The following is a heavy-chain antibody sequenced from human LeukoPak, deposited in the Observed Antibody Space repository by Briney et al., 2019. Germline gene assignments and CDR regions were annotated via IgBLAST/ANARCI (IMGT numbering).Heavy chain of an antibody. CDR2: ISWNSGSI. Sequence: GRSLRLSCAAPGFTFDDYAMRWVRQAPGKGLEWVSCISWNSGSIGYADSVKGRFTISRDNAKNSLYLQMNSLRAEDTALYYCAKDRSKYSYAGAHFDYWGQGTLVTVS. J-gene: IGHJ4*02. CDR1: GFTFDDYA. CDR3: AKDRSKYSYAGAHFDY. V-gene: IGHV3-9*01. D-gene: IGHD5-18*01.